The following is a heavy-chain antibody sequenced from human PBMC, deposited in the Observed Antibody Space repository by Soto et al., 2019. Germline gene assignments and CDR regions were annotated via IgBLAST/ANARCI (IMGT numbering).Heavy chain of an antibody. Sequence: PGGSLRLSCADSGFTFSNYDMSWVRQAPGKGLEWVSGISVSGGSTYYADSVKGRFTISRDKSKNTLYVQMNSLRVDDMAVYYCAKDAGSVCSGGRCYLQALDSWGQGTLVTVSS. J-gene: IGHJ4*02. CDR2: ISVSGGST. V-gene: IGHV3-23*01. CDR1: GFTFSNYD. CDR3: AKDAGSVCSGGRCYLQALDS. D-gene: IGHD2-15*01.